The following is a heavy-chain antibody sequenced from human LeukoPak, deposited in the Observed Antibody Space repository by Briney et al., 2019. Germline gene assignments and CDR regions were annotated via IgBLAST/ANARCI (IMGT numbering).Heavy chain of an antibody. CDR2: IHPGDSNT. Sequence: GESLKISCKGSGYGFTIYWIGWVRQMAGKGLEWMGIIHPGDSNTRYSPSFQGQVTISADKSISTAYLQWSSLKASDTAIYYCARQTPGYYGMDVWGQGTTVTVSS. CDR3: ARQTPGYYGMDV. CDR1: GYGFTIYW. V-gene: IGHV5-51*01. J-gene: IGHJ6*02.